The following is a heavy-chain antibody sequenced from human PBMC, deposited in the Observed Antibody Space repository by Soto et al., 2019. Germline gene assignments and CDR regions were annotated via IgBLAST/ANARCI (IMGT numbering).Heavy chain of an antibody. J-gene: IGHJ4*02. V-gene: IGHV3-48*01. CDR3: ARDPTGYSSGWYEWYFDY. D-gene: IGHD6-19*01. CDR2: ISSSSSTI. CDR1: GFTFSSYS. Sequence: ESGGGLVQPGGSLRLSCAASGFTFSSYSMNWVRQAPGKGLEWVSYISSSSSTIYYADSVKGRFTISRDNAKNSLYLQMNSLRAEDTAVYYCARDPTGYSSGWYEWYFDYWGQGTLVTVSS.